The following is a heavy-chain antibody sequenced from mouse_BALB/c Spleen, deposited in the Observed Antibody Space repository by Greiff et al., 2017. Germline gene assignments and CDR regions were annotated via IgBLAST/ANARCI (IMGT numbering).Heavy chain of an antibody. CDR2: ISYDGSN. V-gene: IGHV3-6*02. D-gene: IGHD2-1*01. CDR1: GYSITSGYY. J-gene: IGHJ1*01. Sequence: EVQLQESGPGLVKPSQSLSLTCSVTGYSITSGYYWNWIRQFPGNKLEWMGYISYDGSNNYNPSLKNRISITRDTSKNQFFLKLNSVTTEDTATYYCARERGNYRYWYFDVWGAGTTVTVSS. CDR3: ARERGNYRYWYFDV.